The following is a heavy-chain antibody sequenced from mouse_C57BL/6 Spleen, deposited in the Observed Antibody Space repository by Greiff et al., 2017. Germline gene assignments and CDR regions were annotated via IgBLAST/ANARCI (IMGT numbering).Heavy chain of an antibody. CDR1: GYSFTGYY. CDR2: INPSTGGT. J-gene: IGHJ4*01. D-gene: IGHD2-14*01. CDR3: ARSGLLEGAMDY. V-gene: IGHV1-42*01. Sequence: EVQLQQSGPELVKPGASVKISCKASGYSFTGYYMNWVKQSPEKSLEWIGEINPSTGGTTYNQKFKAKATLTVDKSSSTAYMQLKSLTSEDSAVYYCARSGLLEGAMDYWGQGTSVTVSS.